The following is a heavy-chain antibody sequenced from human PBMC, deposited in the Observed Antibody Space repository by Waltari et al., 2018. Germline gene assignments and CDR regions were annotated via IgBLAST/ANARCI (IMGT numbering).Heavy chain of an antibody. D-gene: IGHD3-10*01. V-gene: IGHV3-9*03. CDR1: GFIFDGYA. J-gene: IGHJ4*02. CDR3: ARSRDRSTSGTTATFDY. CDR2: ISWNGGSI. Sequence: EVQLVDSGGGLVQPGGSLRLSCDASGFIFDGYAMPGVRQAPGKGLEWVSGISWNGGSIGYAHSVRGRFTISRDNAKNSLYLQMSSLRLEDMAFYYCARSRDRSTSGTTATFDYWGQGTLATVSS.